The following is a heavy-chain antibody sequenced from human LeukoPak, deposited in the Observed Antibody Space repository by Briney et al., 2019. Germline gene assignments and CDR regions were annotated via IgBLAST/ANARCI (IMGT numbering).Heavy chain of an antibody. CDR1: GFTFNSYG. D-gene: IGHD1-20*01. V-gene: IGHV3-33*06. J-gene: IGHJ4*02. CDR3: AKQRKGYNWNYFDY. Sequence: GGSLRLSCAASGFTFNSYGMHWVRQAPGKGLEWVAVIWYDGSNKYYADSVKGRFTISRDNSKNTLYLQMNGLRAEDTAVYYCAKQRKGYNWNYFDYWGQGTLVTVSS. CDR2: IWYDGSNK.